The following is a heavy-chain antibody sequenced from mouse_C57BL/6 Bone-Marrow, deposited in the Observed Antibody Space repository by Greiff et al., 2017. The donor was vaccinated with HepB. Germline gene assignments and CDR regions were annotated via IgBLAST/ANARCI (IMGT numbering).Heavy chain of an antibody. Sequence: DVMLVESGGGLVQPGGSLKLSCAASGFTFSDYYMYWVRQTPEKRLEWVAYISNGGGSTYYPDTVKGRFTISRDNAKNPLYLQMSLLKSEDTAMYYCARHLWLLAFADWGQGTLVTVSA. D-gene: IGHD2-2*01. CDR1: GFTFSDYY. V-gene: IGHV5-12*01. CDR2: ISNGGGST. CDR3: ARHLWLLAFAD. J-gene: IGHJ3*01.